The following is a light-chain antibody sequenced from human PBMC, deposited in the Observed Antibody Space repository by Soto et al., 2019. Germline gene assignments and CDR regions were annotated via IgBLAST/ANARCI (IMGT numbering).Light chain of an antibody. Sequence: QAVVTQEPSLTVSPGGTVTLTCASSTGAVTSGYYPNWFQQKPGQAPRALIYSTSNQHSWTPARFSGSLLGGKAALTLSGVQPEEEAEYYCLIYYGGAQVFGGGTKLTVL. CDR3: LIYYGGAQV. CDR1: TGAVTSGYY. V-gene: IGLV7-43*01. CDR2: STS. J-gene: IGLJ2*01.